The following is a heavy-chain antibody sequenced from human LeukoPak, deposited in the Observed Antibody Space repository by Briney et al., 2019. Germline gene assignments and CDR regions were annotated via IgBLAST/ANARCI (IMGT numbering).Heavy chain of an antibody. CDR3: ARVGYSYVINDWSRTGLGAYPTKYYYHMDV. J-gene: IGHJ6*03. CDR2: MNHSGST. CDR1: GGSFSGYY. Sequence: PSETLSLTCAVYGGSFSGYYWNWIRQPPGKGLEWIGEMNHSGSTNYNPSLKSRVTISGDTSKNQFSLKPSSATAADTAVYFCARVGYSYVINDWSRTGLGAYPTKYYYHMDVWGKGTTVTVSS. V-gene: IGHV4-34*01. D-gene: IGHD5-18*01.